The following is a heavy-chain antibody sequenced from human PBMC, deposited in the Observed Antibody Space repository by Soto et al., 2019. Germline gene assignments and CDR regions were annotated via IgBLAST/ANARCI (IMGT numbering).Heavy chain of an antibody. Sequence: PGGSLRLSCAASGFTFSSYAMSWVRQAPGKGLEWVSAISGSGGSTYYADSVKGRFTISRDNSKNTLYLQMNSLRAEDTAVYYCAKDLVYYDSSGYYYFDYWGKGTMVTVSS. D-gene: IGHD3-22*01. J-gene: IGHJ4*02. CDR1: GFTFSSYA. CDR2: ISGSGGST. V-gene: IGHV3-23*01. CDR3: AKDLVYYDSSGYYYFDY.